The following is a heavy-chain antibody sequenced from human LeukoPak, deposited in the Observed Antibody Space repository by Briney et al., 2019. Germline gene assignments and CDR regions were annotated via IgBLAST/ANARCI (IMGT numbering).Heavy chain of an antibody. J-gene: IGHJ4*01. CDR3: XXDXXDYYDSSGXY. D-gene: IGHD3-22*01. CDR2: IRYDGSNK. V-gene: IGHV3-30*02. CDR1: GFTFSSYG. Sequence: PGGSLRLSCAASGFTFSSYGMHWVRQAPGKGLEWVAFIRYDGSNKYYADSVKGRFTISRDNSKNTLYLQMNSLRAEDTAVYYCXXDXXDYYDSSGXYWGXGXLVTXSS.